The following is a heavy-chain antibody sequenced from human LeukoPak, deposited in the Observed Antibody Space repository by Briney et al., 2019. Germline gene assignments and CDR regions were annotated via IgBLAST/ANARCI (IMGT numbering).Heavy chain of an antibody. J-gene: IGHJ4*02. D-gene: IGHD1-26*01. CDR3: AKGTYSGYGGATRFDY. CDR2: ISGGGGST. Sequence: PGGSLRLSCAASAFTFSNYAMSWVRQAPGKGLEWVSAISGGGGSTHYADSVKGRFTISRDNSKNTLYLQMNSLRAEDTAIYYCAKGTYSGYGGATRFDYWGQGTLVTVSS. CDR1: AFTFSNYA. V-gene: IGHV3-23*01.